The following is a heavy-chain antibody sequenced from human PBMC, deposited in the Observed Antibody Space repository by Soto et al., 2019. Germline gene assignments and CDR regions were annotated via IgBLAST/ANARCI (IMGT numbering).Heavy chain of an antibody. CDR2: ISAYNGNT. V-gene: IGHV1-18*01. J-gene: IGHJ6*03. CDR3: ARGRIAVARGVSYYYMDV. Sequence: ASVKVSCKASGYTFTSYGISWVRQAPGQGLEWMGWISAYNGNTNYAQKLQGRVTMTTDTSTSTAYMELRSLRSDDTAVYYCARGRIAVARGVSYYYMDVWGKGTTVTVSS. D-gene: IGHD6-19*01. CDR1: GYTFTSYG.